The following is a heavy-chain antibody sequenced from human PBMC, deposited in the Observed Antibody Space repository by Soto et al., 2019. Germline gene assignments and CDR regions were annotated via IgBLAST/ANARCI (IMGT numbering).Heavy chain of an antibody. CDR2: IWYDGSNK. D-gene: IGHD6-19*01. V-gene: IGHV3-33*01. Sequence: QVQLVESGGGVVQPGRSLRLSCAASGFTFSSYGMHWVRQAPGKGLEWVAVIWYDGSNKYYADSVKGRFTISRDNSKNTLYLQMNSLRAEVTAVYYCARTGTIAVAGLDYWGQGTLVTVSS. J-gene: IGHJ4*02. CDR1: GFTFSSYG. CDR3: ARTGTIAVAGLDY.